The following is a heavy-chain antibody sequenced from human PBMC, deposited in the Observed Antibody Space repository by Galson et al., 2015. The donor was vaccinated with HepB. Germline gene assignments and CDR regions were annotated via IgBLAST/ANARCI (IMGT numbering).Heavy chain of an antibody. V-gene: IGHV1-46*01. CDR3: ARPTTFRFDP. CDR2: INPSGGTT. CDR1: GYTFTSSY. J-gene: IGHJ5*02. D-gene: IGHD2/OR15-2a*01. Sequence: SVKVSCKASGYTFTSSYIHWVRQAPGQGLEWMGIINPSGGTTSYAQKFQGRVTMTRDTSTTTVYMELSSLRSEDTAVYYCARPTTFRFDPWGQGTLVTVSS.